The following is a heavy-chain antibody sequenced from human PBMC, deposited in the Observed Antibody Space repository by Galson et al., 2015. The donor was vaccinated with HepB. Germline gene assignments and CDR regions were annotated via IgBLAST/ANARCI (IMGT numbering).Heavy chain of an antibody. CDR1: GGSISSSSYY. J-gene: IGHJ3*02. D-gene: IGHD6-19*01. Sequence: SETLSLTCTVSGGSISSSSYYWGWIRQPPGKGLEWIGSIYYSGSTYYNPSLRSRVTISVDTSKNQFSLKLSSVTAADTAVYYCARHLLGAVGIWGQGTMVTVSS. CDR3: ARHLLGAVGI. CDR2: IYYSGST. V-gene: IGHV4-39*01.